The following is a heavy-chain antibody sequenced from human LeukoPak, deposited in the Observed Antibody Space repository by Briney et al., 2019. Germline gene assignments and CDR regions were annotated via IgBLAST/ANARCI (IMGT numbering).Heavy chain of an antibody. Sequence: GGSLRLSCAASGFTFSNAWMSWVRQAPGKGLEWVGRIKSKTDGGTTDYAAPVKGRFTISRDDSKNTLYLQMNSLRAEDTAVYYCASPRQSSSSWGVGYWGQGTLVTVSS. D-gene: IGHD6-6*01. V-gene: IGHV3-15*01. CDR1: GFTFSNAW. CDR3: ASPRQSSSSWGVGY. J-gene: IGHJ4*02. CDR2: IKSKTDGGTT.